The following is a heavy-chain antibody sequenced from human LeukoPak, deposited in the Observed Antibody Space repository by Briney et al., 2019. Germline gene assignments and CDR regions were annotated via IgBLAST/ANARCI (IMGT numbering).Heavy chain of an antibody. Sequence: GGTLRLSCAASGFIFSTYVMTWVRQAPGKGLEWVAVISYDGSNKYYADSVKGRFTISRDNSKNTLYLQMNSLRAEDTAVYYCAKGGPYYYYMDVWGKGTTVTVSS. J-gene: IGHJ6*03. V-gene: IGHV3-30*18. D-gene: IGHD3-10*01. CDR2: ISYDGSNK. CDR3: AKGGPYYYYMDV. CDR1: GFIFSTYV.